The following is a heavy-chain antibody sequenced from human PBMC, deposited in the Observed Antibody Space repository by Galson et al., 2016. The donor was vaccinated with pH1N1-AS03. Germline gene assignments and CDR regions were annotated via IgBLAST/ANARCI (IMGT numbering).Heavy chain of an antibody. CDR2: ISYDTARK. Sequence: SLRLSCAASGFIFSDYAMHWVRQAPGKGLEWVAFISYDTARKQYADSVKGRFTISKDRPRNMLYLEMNNLRVEDTAVYYCVRETGFNSQWYPFHQWGQVTLVRVSP. J-gene: IGHJ1*01. D-gene: IGHD2-15*01. CDR1: GFIFSDYA. CDR3: VRETGFNSQWYPFHQ. V-gene: IGHV3-30-3*01.